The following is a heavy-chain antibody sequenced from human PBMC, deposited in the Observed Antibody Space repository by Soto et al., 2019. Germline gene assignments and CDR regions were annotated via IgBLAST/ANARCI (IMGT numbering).Heavy chain of an antibody. CDR2: IIPIFGTA. J-gene: IGHJ6*02. Sequence: SVKVSCKASGGTFSSYAISWVRQAPGQGLEWMGGIIPIFGTANYAQKFQGRVTITADESTSTAYMELSSLRSEDTAVYYCARHGGVDMALLGGSYIGNYYYGMDVWGQGTTVTVSS. D-gene: IGHD1-26*01. V-gene: IGHV1-69*13. CDR3: ARHGGVDMALLGGSYIGNYYYGMDV. CDR1: GGTFSSYA.